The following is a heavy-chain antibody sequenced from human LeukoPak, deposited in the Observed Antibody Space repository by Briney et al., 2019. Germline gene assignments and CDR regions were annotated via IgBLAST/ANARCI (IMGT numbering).Heavy chain of an antibody. CDR3: ARGDGYSSSWYDY. Sequence: PGGSLRLSCAASGFTFSSYGMHWVRQAPGKGLEWVAVIWYDGSNKYYADSVKGRFTISRDNSKNTLYLQMNSLRAEDTAVCYCARGDGYSSSWYDYWGQGTLVTVSS. J-gene: IGHJ4*02. CDR1: GFTFSSYG. CDR2: IWYDGSNK. D-gene: IGHD6-13*01. V-gene: IGHV3-33*01.